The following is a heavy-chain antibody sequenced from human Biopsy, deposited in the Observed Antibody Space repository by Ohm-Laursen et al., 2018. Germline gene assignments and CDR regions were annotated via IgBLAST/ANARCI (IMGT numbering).Heavy chain of an antibody. CDR1: GGSITSRTHY. Sequence: GTLSLTCTLSGGSITSRTHYWGWIRQTPGKGLEWIGTVYYSGTTYDNPSLKNRVIISVDTSKNQFSLNLSSVTAADTAVYYCARHPTGFWFDPWGQGTLVTVSS. J-gene: IGHJ5*02. V-gene: IGHV4-39*01. CDR2: VYYSGTT. CDR3: ARHPTGFWFDP.